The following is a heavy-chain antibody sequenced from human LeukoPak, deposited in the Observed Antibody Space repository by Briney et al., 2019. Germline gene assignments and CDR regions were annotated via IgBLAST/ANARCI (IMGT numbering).Heavy chain of an antibody. Sequence: SETLSLTCTVSGDSVTSGDSYWSWIRQSPGKGLERIGYVHYSGATNYNPSLRSRVTMSLETSKNQFSLRLRSVTAADTAVYYCATASVIVAEGFDIWGQGTMCTVSS. D-gene: IGHD2/OR15-2a*01. CDR2: VHYSGAT. CDR1: GDSVTSGDSY. J-gene: IGHJ3*02. V-gene: IGHV4-61*08. CDR3: ATASVIVAEGFDI.